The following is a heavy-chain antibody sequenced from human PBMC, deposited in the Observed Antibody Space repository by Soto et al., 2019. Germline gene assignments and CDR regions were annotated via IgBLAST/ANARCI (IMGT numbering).Heavy chain of an antibody. Sequence: GESLKISCKGSGYSFTSYWIGWVRQMPGKGLEWMGIIYPGDSDTRYSPSFQGQVTISADKSISTAYLQWSSLKASDTAMYYCATHREYSSSWYPRPGMDVWGQGTTVTVSS. CDR1: GYSFTSYW. CDR2: IYPGDSDT. CDR3: ATHREYSSSWYPRPGMDV. D-gene: IGHD6-13*01. J-gene: IGHJ6*02. V-gene: IGHV5-51*01.